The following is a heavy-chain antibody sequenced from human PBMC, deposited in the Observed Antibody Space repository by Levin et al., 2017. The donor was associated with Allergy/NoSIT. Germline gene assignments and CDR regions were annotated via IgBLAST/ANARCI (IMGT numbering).Heavy chain of an antibody. CDR1: GGTFSKYA. J-gene: IGHJ6*03. D-gene: IGHD3-3*01. CDR3: ASATSEDFLSGYYFFMDV. CDR2: IIPIFGTP. Sequence: SVKVSCKSSGGTFSKYAISWVRQAPGQGPEWLGGIIPIFGTPHYAQRFQGRVTITADTSTNTAQMELSSLRSEATAVYYWASATSEDFLSGYYFFMDVWGKGTTVTVSS. V-gene: IGHV1-69*06.